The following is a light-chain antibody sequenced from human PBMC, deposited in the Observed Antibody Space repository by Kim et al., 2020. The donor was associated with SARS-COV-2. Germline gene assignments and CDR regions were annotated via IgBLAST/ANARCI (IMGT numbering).Light chain of an antibody. CDR2: DAS. CDR1: QSVSSY. V-gene: IGKV3-11*01. CDR3: QQRSNWPLT. J-gene: IGKJ4*01. Sequence: LSPGERATLSCRASQSVSSYVAWYQQKPGQAPRLLIYDASNRATGIPARFSGSGSGTDFTLTISSLDPEDFAVYYCQQRSNWPLTFGGGTKVDIK.